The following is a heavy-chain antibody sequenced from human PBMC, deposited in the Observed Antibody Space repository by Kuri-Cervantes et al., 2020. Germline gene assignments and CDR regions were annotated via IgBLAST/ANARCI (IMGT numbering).Heavy chain of an antibody. CDR1: GYTFTGYY. CDR2: INPNSGGT. J-gene: IGHJ4*02. V-gene: IGHV1-2*02. D-gene: IGHD1-26*01. Sequence: ASVKVSCKASGYTFTGYYMHWVRQAPGQGLEWMGWINPNSGGTNYAQKFQGRVTMTRDTSISTAYMELSRLRSDDTAVYYCARDPMVGGTGYFFDYWGQGTLVTVSS. CDR3: ARDPMVGGTGYFFDY.